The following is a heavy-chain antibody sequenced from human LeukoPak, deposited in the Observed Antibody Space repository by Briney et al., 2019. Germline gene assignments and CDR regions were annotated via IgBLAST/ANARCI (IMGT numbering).Heavy chain of an antibody. V-gene: IGHV4-59*08. D-gene: IGHD2-2*01. Sequence: SETLSLTCTVSGGSISSYYWSWIRQPPGKGLEWIGYIYYSGSTNYNPSLKSRVTISVDTSKNQFSLKLSSVTAADTAVYYCARHRVVPAGDAFDIWGQGTMVTVSS. CDR2: IYYSGST. CDR1: GGSISSYY. J-gene: IGHJ3*02. CDR3: ARHRVVPAGDAFDI.